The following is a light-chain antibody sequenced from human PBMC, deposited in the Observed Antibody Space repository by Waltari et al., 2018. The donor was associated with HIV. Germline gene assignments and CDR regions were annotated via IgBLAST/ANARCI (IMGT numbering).Light chain of an antibody. CDR1: TNDVGRYEY. CDR2: DVT. Sequence: QSALTQPASVSGSPGQSITISCTGTTNDVGRYEYVSWYPPHPGKAPILLIYDVTYRPSGVSTRFSGSKSGNTASLTVSGLQAEDGADYYCNSYTSTDRWVFGGGTKLTVL. J-gene: IGLJ3*02. V-gene: IGLV2-14*03. CDR3: NSYTSTDRWV.